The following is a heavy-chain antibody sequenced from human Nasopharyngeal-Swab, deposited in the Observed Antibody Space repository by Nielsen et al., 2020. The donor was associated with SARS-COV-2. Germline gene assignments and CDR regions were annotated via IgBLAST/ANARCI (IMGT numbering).Heavy chain of an antibody. Sequence: GESLKISCAASGFTFSSYGMHWVRQAPGKGLEWVAVISYDGSNKYYADSVKGRFTISRDNSKNTLYLQMNSLRAEDTAVYYCVRGSGSYKEILFDYWGQGTLVTVSS. J-gene: IGHJ4*02. CDR3: VRGSGSYKEILFDY. D-gene: IGHD1-26*01. CDR2: ISYDGSNK. CDR1: GFTFSSYG. V-gene: IGHV3-30*03.